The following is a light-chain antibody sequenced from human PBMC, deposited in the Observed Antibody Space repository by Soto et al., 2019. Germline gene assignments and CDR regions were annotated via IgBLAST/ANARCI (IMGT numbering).Light chain of an antibody. CDR1: HDSSTA. J-gene: IGKJ5*01. CDR2: AAS. Sequence: DVQLTHSPSFLSASVGDRVTITCRASHDSSTALAWYQQKPGEAPKARSQAASTLQRVGPSRFSGSGSGKACPRTLNSLQPEDFATYYCQQSNRYPITSGQGTRLEI. CDR3: QQSNRYPIT. V-gene: IGKV1-9*01.